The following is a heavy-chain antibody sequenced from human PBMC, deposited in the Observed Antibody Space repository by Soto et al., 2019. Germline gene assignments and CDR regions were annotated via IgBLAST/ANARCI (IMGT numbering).Heavy chain of an antibody. CDR3: ARSESPYSSHIMGAFDL. J-gene: IGHJ3*01. CDR2: IIPIFGTA. V-gene: IGHV1-69*13. D-gene: IGHD6-13*01. Sequence: GASVKVSCKASGGTFSSYGISWVRQAPGQGLECMGGIIPIFGTANYAQKFQGRVTITADESTSTAYMELSSLRSEDTAVYYCARSESPYSSHIMGAFDLSGQGTMVTGS. CDR1: GGTFSSYG.